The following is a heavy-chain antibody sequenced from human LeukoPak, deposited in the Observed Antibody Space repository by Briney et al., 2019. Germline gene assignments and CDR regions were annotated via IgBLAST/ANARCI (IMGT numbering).Heavy chain of an antibody. J-gene: IGHJ4*02. D-gene: IGHD3-9*01. Sequence: PSETLSLTCAVYGESFSGYFWNWIRQPPGKGLEWIGEINHSGSTSNHNPSLKSRVTMSVDTSKNQFSLKLSSVTAADTAVYYCARHTGYYDILTGYRDLYYFDYWGQGTLVTVSS. V-gene: IGHV4-34*01. CDR3: ARHTGYYDILTGYRDLYYFDY. CDR1: GESFSGYF. CDR2: INHSGSTS.